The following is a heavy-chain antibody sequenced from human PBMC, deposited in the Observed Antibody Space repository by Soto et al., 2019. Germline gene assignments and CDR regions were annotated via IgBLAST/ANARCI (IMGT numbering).Heavy chain of an antibody. J-gene: IGHJ6*02. Sequence: EVQLVESGGGLVRPGGSLRLSCAASGFTFSDAWMSWVRQAPGKGLEWVGRIKSNADRGTADYAAPVKGRFTISRDNAKNSLYLQMNRLRAEDTALYYCAKDRYSSSAYYYYGMDAWGQGTTVTVSS. CDR3: AKDRYSSSAYYYYGMDA. CDR2: IKSNADRGTA. D-gene: IGHD6-6*01. V-gene: IGHV3-15*01. CDR1: GFTFSDAW.